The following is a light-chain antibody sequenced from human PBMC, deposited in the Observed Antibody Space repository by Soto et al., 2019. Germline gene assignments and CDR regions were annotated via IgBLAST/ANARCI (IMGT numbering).Light chain of an antibody. CDR1: QSVSSY. CDR3: RQYNYWPPWT. Sequence: EIVLTQSTATLSLSPGERATLSCRASQSVSSYLAWYQQKPGQAPRLLIYGASTRATGIPARCSGSGSGTEFSLSIRSLQSEDFAVYYCRQYNYWPPWTFGQGTKVDIK. CDR2: GAS. V-gene: IGKV3-15*01. J-gene: IGKJ1*01.